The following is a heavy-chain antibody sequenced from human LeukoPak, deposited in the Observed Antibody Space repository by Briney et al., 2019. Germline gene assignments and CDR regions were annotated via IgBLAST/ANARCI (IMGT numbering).Heavy chain of an antibody. CDR1: GFTFSSYG. CDR2: ISYDGSNK. Sequence: PGGSLRLSCAASGFTFSSYGMHWVRQAPGKGLEWVAVISYDGSNKYYADSVKGRFAISRDNSKNTLYLQMNSLRAEDTAVYYCAKEGSIWGQGTLVTVSS. D-gene: IGHD1-26*01. CDR3: AKEGSI. J-gene: IGHJ4*02. V-gene: IGHV3-30*18.